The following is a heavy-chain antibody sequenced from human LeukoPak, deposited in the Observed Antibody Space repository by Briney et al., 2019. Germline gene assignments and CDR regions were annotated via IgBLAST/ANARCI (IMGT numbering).Heavy chain of an antibody. CDR2: ISTSGSTI. Sequence: RGSLRLSCAATGFTFSDYYMTWIRQAPGKGLEWVSYISTSGSTINYADSVKGRFTISRDNAKNSLYLQMNSLRAEDTAVYYCSELGITMIGGVWGKGTTVTISS. J-gene: IGHJ6*04. V-gene: IGHV3-11*04. CDR3: SELGITMIGGV. CDR1: GFTFSDYY. D-gene: IGHD3-10*02.